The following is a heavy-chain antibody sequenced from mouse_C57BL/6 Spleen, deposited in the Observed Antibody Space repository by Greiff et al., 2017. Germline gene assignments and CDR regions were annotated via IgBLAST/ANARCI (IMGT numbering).Heavy chain of an antibody. Sequence: QVQLQQPGAELVKPGASVKLSCKASGYTFTSYWMQWVKQRPGQGLEWIGEIAPSDSYTNYNQKFKGKATLTVDTSSSTAYMQLSSLTSEDSAVYYCARSGNYGSSPFAYWGQGTLVTVSA. CDR3: ARSGNYGSSPFAY. V-gene: IGHV1-50*01. J-gene: IGHJ3*01. CDR1: GYTFTSYW. CDR2: IAPSDSYT. D-gene: IGHD1-1*01.